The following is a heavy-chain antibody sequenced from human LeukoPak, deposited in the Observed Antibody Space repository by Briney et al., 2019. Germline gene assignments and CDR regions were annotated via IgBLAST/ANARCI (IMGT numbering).Heavy chain of an antibody. CDR1: GYTFTSYG. J-gene: IGHJ3*02. CDR3: ARRYYDFWSGYLGAYAFDI. Sequence: ASVKVSCEASGYTFTSYGISWVRQAPGQGLEWMGWISAYNGNTNYAQKLQGRVTMTTDTSTSTAYMELRSLRSDDTAVYYCARRYYDFWSGYLGAYAFDIWGQGTMVTVSS. CDR2: ISAYNGNT. D-gene: IGHD3-3*01. V-gene: IGHV1-18*01.